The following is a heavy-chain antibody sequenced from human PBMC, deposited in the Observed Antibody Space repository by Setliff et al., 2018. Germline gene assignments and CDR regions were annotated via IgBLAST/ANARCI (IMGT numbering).Heavy chain of an antibody. CDR1: GGSIDSHY. CDR3: ARGGLTAIDN. D-gene: IGHD2-21*02. J-gene: IGHJ4*02. CDR2: IYYSGNT. Sequence: SETLSLTCSVSGGSIDSHYWSWIRQPPGKGLEWIGSIYYSGNTNYNPSLKSRVTISIDTSKNQFSLKLSSVTAADTAVYHCARGGLTAIDNWGQGKLVTVSS. V-gene: IGHV4-59*11.